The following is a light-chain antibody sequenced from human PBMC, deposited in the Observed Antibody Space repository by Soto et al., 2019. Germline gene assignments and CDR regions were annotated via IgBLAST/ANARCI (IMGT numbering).Light chain of an antibody. Sequence: DIVLTQSPATLSVSPGDTVTLSYRASESLFGFLAWYQQKPGQAPRLLMYGVSTRATGIPARFSGGGSATDFTLTISSLQSEDCAFYFCQSYNDWPFASGLGTRLEI. CDR1: ESLFGF. CDR2: GVS. V-gene: IGKV3-15*01. CDR3: QSYNDWPFA. J-gene: IGKJ2*01.